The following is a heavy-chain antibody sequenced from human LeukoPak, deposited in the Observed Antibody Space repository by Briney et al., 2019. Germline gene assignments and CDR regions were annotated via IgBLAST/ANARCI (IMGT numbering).Heavy chain of an antibody. D-gene: IGHD3-16*01. Sequence: SQTLSLTCAISGDTVSGNRVAWSWIRQSPSRGLEWLGRTYYRSKWHNDYAVSVEGRTTISVDTSKNQFSLHLNSVTPEDTAVYYCARAGPGLGRPFDFWGQGTLVTVSS. CDR1: GDTVSGNRVA. J-gene: IGHJ4*02. CDR3: ARAGPGLGRPFDF. V-gene: IGHV6-1*01. CDR2: TYYRSKWHN.